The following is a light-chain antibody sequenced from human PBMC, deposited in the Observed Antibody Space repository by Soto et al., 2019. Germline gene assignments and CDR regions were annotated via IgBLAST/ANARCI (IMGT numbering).Light chain of an antibody. CDR2: GAS. V-gene: IGKV3-20*01. CDR1: QSVTSKS. CDR3: QQYCISPCT. J-gene: IGKJ1*01. Sequence: EIVLTQSPGTLSFSPGERATLSCRASQSVTSKSLAWYQQKPGQAPRLLIYGASSRATGIPDRFSGGGSGTDFTLAIGSLEPDDLAVYYCQQYCISPCTFGQGARVDIK.